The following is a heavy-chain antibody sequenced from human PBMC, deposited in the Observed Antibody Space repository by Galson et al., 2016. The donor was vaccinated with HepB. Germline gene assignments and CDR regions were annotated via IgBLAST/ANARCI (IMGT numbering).Heavy chain of an antibody. CDR2: ITGRGDSA. CDR3: AKHAEPYYYYAMDV. D-gene: IGHD1-14*01. V-gene: IGHV3-23*01. J-gene: IGHJ6*02. Sequence: SLRLSCAASGFIFSNYAMSWVRQAPGKGLEWVSTITGRGDSAYNADSVKGRFTLSRENSQNTLFLQMNSLGAEATAIYYCAKHAEPYYYYAMDVWGQGTTVTVSS. CDR1: GFIFSNYA.